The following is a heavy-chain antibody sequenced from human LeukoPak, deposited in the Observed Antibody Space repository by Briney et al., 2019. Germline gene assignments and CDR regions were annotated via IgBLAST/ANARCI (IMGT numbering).Heavy chain of an antibody. D-gene: IGHD6-13*01. Sequence: PGGSLRLSCAASGFTFSDHAMSWVRQTPAKGLESVSSISAGGDRTHYADSVKGRFTISRDNSKNTQWLRMNSLRVEDTAVYYCTKGGYTTYFDYWGQGTLVTVSS. CDR3: TKGGYTTYFDY. CDR1: GFTFSDHA. V-gene: IGHV3-23*01. J-gene: IGHJ4*02. CDR2: ISAGGDRT.